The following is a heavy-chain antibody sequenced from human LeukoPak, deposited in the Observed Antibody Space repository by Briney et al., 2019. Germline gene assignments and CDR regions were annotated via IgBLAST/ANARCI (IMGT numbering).Heavy chain of an antibody. Sequence: PSETLSLTCTVSGHSINTDYYWAWVRQPPGKGLEWVSAISGSGGSTYYADSVKGRFTISRDNSKNTLYLQMNSLRAEDTAVYYCAKEREYSSSSEYYFDYWGQGTLVTVSS. J-gene: IGHJ4*02. D-gene: IGHD6-6*01. CDR2: ISGSGGST. CDR1: GHSINTDY. CDR3: AKEREYSSSSEYYFDY. V-gene: IGHV3-23*01.